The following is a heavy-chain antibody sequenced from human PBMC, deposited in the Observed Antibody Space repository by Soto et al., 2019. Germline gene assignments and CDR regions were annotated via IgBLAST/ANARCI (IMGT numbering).Heavy chain of an antibody. CDR1: GFTFSSYS. J-gene: IGHJ6*02. D-gene: IGHD3-10*01. Sequence: GGSLRLSCAASGFTFSSYSMNWVRQAPGKGLEWVSSISSSSSYIYYADSVKGRFTISRDNAKNSLYLQMNSLRAEDTAVYYCARDRPYYYGSGSYYSGMDVWGQGTTVTFS. CDR3: ARDRPYYYGSGSYYSGMDV. CDR2: ISSSSSYI. V-gene: IGHV3-21*01.